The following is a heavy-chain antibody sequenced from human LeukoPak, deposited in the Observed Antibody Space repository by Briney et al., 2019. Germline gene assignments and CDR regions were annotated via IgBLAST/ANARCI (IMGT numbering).Heavy chain of an antibody. CDR3: AKEQRIRHCSEGVCMEGYYFDY. CDR2: LSRGGETT. CDR1: GFPFNMFA. V-gene: IGHV3-23*01. Sequence: GGSLRLSCTGSGFPFNMFAMNWVPQAPGQGLEWVSGLSRGGETTNYADSVKGRFTVSRDTSKNMVFLQMNDLRPEDTAVYYCAKEQRIRHCSEGVCMEGYYFDYWGQGSLVTVSS. J-gene: IGHJ4*02. D-gene: IGHD2-8*01.